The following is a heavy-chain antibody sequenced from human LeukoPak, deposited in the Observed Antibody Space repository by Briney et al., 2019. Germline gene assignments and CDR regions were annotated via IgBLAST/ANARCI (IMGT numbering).Heavy chain of an antibody. Sequence: SETLSLTCTVSGGSISSHYWSWIRQPPGKGLEWIGYIYYSGSTNYNPSPKSRVTISVDTSKNQFSLKLSSVTAADTAVYYCARVELGYYYYMDVWGKGTTVTVSS. D-gene: IGHD1-26*01. CDR2: IYYSGST. V-gene: IGHV4-59*11. CDR1: GGSISSHY. CDR3: ARVELGYYYYMDV. J-gene: IGHJ6*03.